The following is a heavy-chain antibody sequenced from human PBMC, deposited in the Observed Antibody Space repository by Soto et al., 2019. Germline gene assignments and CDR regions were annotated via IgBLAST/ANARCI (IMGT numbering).Heavy chain of an antibody. CDR2: INADNGNT. D-gene: IGHD2-15*01. CDR3: ARGPGGPDGPGDY. J-gene: IGHJ4*02. V-gene: IGHV1-3*01. CDR1: GYTFTSYA. Sequence: QVQLVQSGAEVKKPGASVKVSCKASGYTFTSYAMHWVRQAPGQRLEWMGWINADNGNTKYSQKFQGRVTITRDASASSAYMELSSLRSEDTAVYYCARGPGGPDGPGDYWGQGTLVTVSS.